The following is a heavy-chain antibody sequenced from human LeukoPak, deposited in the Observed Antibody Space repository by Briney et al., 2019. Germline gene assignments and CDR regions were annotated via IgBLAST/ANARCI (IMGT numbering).Heavy chain of an antibody. V-gene: IGHV4-39*01. D-gene: IGHD6-19*01. CDR2: IYYSGST. J-gene: IGHJ5*02. CDR3: ASQEIAVAGREHWFDP. Sequence: SETLSLTCTVSGGSISSSSYYWGWIRQPPGKVLEWFGSIYYSGSTYYTPSLKSRVTISVDTSKNQFSLKLSAVTAADTAVYHCASQEIAVAGREHWFDPWGQGTLVTVSS. CDR1: GGSISSSSYY.